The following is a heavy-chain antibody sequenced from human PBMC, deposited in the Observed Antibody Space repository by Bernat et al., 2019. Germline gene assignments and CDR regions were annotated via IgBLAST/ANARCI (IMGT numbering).Heavy chain of an antibody. V-gene: IGHV3-33*01. CDR2: IWDVGTKQ. Sequence: QVQLVESGGGVVQPGRSLRLSCVASGFIFRSYGMHWVRQAPGKGLEWVAGIWDVGTKQNYADSVKGRFTVSRDDSKNTVYLQMNSLRAEDTAVYYCARGNQRSNQLYWGQGTLVTVSS. CDR3: ARGNQRSNQLY. D-gene: IGHD1-14*01. J-gene: IGHJ1*01. CDR1: GFIFRSYG.